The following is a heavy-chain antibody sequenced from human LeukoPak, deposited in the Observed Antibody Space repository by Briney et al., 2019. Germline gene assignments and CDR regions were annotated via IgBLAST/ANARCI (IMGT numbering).Heavy chain of an antibody. V-gene: IGHV3-7*01. CDR3: ARVGRSSGSY. CDR2: IKQDGSEK. CDR1: GFTFSSYA. J-gene: IGHJ4*02. D-gene: IGHD6-13*01. Sequence: GGSLRLSCAASGFTFSSYAMSWVRQAPGKGLEWVANIKQDGSEKYYVDSVKGRFTISRDNAKNSLYLQMNSLRAEDTAVYYCARVGRSSGSYWGQGTLVTVSS.